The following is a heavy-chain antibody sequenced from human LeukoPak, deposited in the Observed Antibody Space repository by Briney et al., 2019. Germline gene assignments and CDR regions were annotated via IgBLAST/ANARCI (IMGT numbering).Heavy chain of an antibody. CDR2: INPNTGVT. V-gene: IGHV1-2*06. CDR3: ARDPGYSYAVDY. CDR1: GYTFTGHD. Sequence: ASVKVSCKAPGYTFTGHDLHWVRQAPGQGLEWMGRINPNTGVTEYVQKFQGRVTMTRDTSISTAYVELTRLRSADTAIYYCARDPGYSYAVDYWGQGTLVTVSS. D-gene: IGHD5-18*01. J-gene: IGHJ4*02.